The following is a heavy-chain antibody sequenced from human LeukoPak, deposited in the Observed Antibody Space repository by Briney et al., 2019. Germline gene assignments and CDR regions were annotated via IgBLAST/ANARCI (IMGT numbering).Heavy chain of an antibody. Sequence: KTSETLSLTCTVSGGSISSYYWSWIRQPPGKGLEWIGSIYHSGSTYYNPSLKSRVTISVDTSKNQFSLKLSSVTAADTAVYYCARGTAAAVWFDPWGEGTLVTVSS. V-gene: IGHV4-38-2*02. D-gene: IGHD6-13*01. J-gene: IGHJ5*02. CDR2: IYHSGST. CDR3: ARGTAAAVWFDP. CDR1: GGSISSYY.